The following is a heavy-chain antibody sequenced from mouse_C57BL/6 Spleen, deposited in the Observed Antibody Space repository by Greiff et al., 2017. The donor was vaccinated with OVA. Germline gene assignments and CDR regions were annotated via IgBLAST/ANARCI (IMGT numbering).Heavy chain of an antibody. CDR1: GYTFTSYW. V-gene: IGHV1-64*01. J-gene: IGHJ1*03. Sequence: QVQLKQPGTELVKPGASVKLSCKASGYTFTSYWMHWVKQRPGQGLEWIGMIHPNSGSTNYNEKFKSKATLTVDKSSSTAYMQLSSLTSEDSAVYYCARSRTTVVEGFDVWGTGTTVTVSS. D-gene: IGHD1-1*01. CDR2: IHPNSGST. CDR3: ARSRTTVVEGFDV.